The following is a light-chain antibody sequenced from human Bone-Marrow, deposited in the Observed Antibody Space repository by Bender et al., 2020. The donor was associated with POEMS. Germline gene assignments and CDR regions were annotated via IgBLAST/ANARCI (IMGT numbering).Light chain of an antibody. J-gene: IGLJ2*01. CDR3: TSYATGNTLL. Sequence: QSALTQPPSASGSPGQSVTISCTGTSSDVGGYNYVAWYQQHPGKAPKLMIYEVSNRPSGVPDRFSGSKSGNTASLTVSGLQAADEADYYCTSYATGNTLLFGGGTKVTVL. V-gene: IGLV2-8*01. CDR2: EVS. CDR1: SSDVGGYNY.